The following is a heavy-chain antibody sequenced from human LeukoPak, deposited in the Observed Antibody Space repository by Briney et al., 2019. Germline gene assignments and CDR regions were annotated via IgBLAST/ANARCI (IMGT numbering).Heavy chain of an antibody. CDR2: IYSDGST. CDR1: GFTVSSNY. D-gene: IGHD3-9*01. J-gene: IGHJ4*02. V-gene: IGHV3-53*01. CDR3: VKDHGWLLYS. Sequence: GGSLRLSCAASGFTVSSNYMSWVRQAPGKGLEWVSEIYSDGSTYYAASVKGRFSISRDNSKNTLYLQMNSLRADDTAVYYCVKDHGWLLYSWGQGTLVTVSS.